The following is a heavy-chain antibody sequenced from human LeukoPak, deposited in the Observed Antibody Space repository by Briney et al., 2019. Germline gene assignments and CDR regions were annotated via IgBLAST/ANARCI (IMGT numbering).Heavy chain of an antibody. CDR2: IKSKTDGGTT. CDR3: TTVLIGYCSSSSCYAGDF. Sequence: KTGGSLRLSCAASGFTFTNAWVSWVRQAPGKGLEWVGRIKSKTDGGTTDYAAPVKGRFTISRDDSKNTLYLQMNSLNTEDTAVYYCTTVLIGYCSSSSCYAGDFWGQGTLVIVSS. V-gene: IGHV3-15*01. CDR1: GFTFTNAW. D-gene: IGHD2-2*01. J-gene: IGHJ4*02.